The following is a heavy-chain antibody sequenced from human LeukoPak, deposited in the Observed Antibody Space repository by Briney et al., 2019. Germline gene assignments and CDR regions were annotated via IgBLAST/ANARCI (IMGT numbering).Heavy chain of an antibody. J-gene: IGHJ5*02. CDR3: ARGSTYGSGSYYPSSWFHP. Sequence: PSETLSLTCTVSGGSISSYYWSWIRQPPGKGLEWIGEINHSGSTNYNPSLKSRVTISVDTSKNQFSLKLSSVPAADTAVYYGARGSTYGSGSYYPSSWFHPWGQGTLVTVSS. V-gene: IGHV4-34*01. D-gene: IGHD3-10*01. CDR2: INHSGST. CDR1: GGSISSYY.